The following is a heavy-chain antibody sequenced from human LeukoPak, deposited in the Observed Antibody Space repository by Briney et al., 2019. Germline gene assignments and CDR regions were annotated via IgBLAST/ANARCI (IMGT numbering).Heavy chain of an antibody. J-gene: IGHJ4*02. V-gene: IGHV3-30-3*01. CDR2: ISYDGSNK. D-gene: IGHD6-13*01. CDR3: ARDRVSYQAYSSSHPGY. CDR1: GFTFSSYA. Sequence: GGSLRLSCAASGFTFSSYAMHWVRQAPGKGLEWVAVISYDGSNKYYADSVKGRFTISRDNSKNTLYLQMNSLRAEDTAVYYCARDRVSYQAYSSSHPGYWGQGTLVTVSS.